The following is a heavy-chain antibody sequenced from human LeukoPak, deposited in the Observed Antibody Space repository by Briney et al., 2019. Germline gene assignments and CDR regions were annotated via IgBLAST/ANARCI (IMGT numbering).Heavy chain of an antibody. CDR2: IIPIFGTA. CDR3: ARLGLYDILTGYYDIGNDY. D-gene: IGHD3-9*01. V-gene: IGHV1-69*13. J-gene: IGHJ4*02. Sequence: ASVKVSCKASGGTFSSYAISWVRQAPGQGLEWMGGIIPIFGTANYAQKFQGRVTITADESTSTAYMELGSLRSEDTAVYYCARLGLYDILTGYYDIGNDYWGQGTLVTVSS. CDR1: GGTFSSYA.